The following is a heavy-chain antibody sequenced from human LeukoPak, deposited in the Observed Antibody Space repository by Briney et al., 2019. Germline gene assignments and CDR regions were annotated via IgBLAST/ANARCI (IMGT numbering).Heavy chain of an antibody. CDR2: IYHSGST. Sequence: PSETLSLTCTVSGGSISSGGYYWSWIRQPPGKGLEWIGYIYHSGSTYYNPSLESRVTISVDRSKNQFSLKLSSVTAADTAVYYCASGYSYGSSRGRLVCAAFDIWGQGTMVTVSS. D-gene: IGHD5-18*01. CDR1: GGSISSGGYY. J-gene: IGHJ3*02. CDR3: ASGYSYGSSRGRLVCAAFDI. V-gene: IGHV4-30-2*01.